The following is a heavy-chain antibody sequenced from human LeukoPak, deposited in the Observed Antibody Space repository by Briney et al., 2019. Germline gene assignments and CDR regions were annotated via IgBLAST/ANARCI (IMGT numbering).Heavy chain of an antibody. CDR2: IRYDGSNK. CDR3: AKDLNDGSGWSNYYYYYMDV. J-gene: IGHJ6*03. V-gene: IGHV3-30*02. Sequence: PGGSLRLSCAASGFTFSSYGMHWVRQAPGKGLEWVAFIRYDGSNKYYADSVKGRFTISRDNSKNTLYLQMNSLRAEDTAVYYCAKDLNDGSGWSNYYYYYMDVWGKGTTVTISS. D-gene: IGHD6-19*01. CDR1: GFTFSSYG.